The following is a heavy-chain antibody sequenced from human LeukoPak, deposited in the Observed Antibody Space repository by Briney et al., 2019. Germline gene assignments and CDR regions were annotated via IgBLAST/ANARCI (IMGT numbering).Heavy chain of an antibody. CDR3: AKDQHKYYYDSSGYYYYFDY. V-gene: IGHV3-23*01. Sequence: GGSLRLSCAASGFTFSSYAMSWVRQTPGKGLEWVSGTSGSSGNTYYADSVKGRFTISRDNSKSTLYLQMNSLRAEDTAVYFCAKDQHKYYYDSSGYYYYFDYWGQGTLVTVSS. J-gene: IGHJ4*02. D-gene: IGHD3-22*01. CDR2: TSGSSGNT. CDR1: GFTFSSYA.